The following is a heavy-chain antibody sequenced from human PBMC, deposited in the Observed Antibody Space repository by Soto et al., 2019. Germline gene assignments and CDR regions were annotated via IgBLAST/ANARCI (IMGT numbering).Heavy chain of an antibody. CDR2: IKQDGSEK. CDR1: GFTFSSYW. Sequence: EVQLVESGGGLVQPGGSLRLSCAASGFTFSSYWMSWVRQAPGKGLEWVANIKQDGSEKYYVDSVKGRFTISRDNAKNSLYLQMNSLRAEDTAAYYCARGIYCSGGSCYSPLDYWGQGTLVTVSS. J-gene: IGHJ4*02. CDR3: ARGIYCSGGSCYSPLDY. D-gene: IGHD2-15*01. V-gene: IGHV3-7*01.